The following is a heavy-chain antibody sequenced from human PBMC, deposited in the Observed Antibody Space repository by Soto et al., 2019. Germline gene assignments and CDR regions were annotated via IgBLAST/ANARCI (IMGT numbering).Heavy chain of an antibody. V-gene: IGHV3-23*01. CDR3: AKDPEILTGFDY. Sequence: PGGSLRLSCAASGFTFSSYAMSWVRQAPGKGLEWVSAISGSGGSTYYADSVKGRFTISRDNSKNTLYLQMNSLRAEDTAVYYYAKDPEILTGFDYWGQGTLVTVSS. CDR2: ISGSGGST. CDR1: GFTFSSYA. D-gene: IGHD3-10*01. J-gene: IGHJ4*02.